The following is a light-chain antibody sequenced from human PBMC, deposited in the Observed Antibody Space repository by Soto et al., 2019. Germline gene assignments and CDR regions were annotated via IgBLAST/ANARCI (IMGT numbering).Light chain of an antibody. CDR1: SSDVGGYKY. Sequence: QSVLTQPASVSGSPGQSTTISCTGTSSDVGGYKYVSWYQQHPGEAPKLMIYDVSNRPSGVSNRFSGSKSGNTASLTISGLQAEDEADYYCSSYTRSSTRVFGTGTKVTVL. V-gene: IGLV2-14*01. CDR2: DVS. J-gene: IGLJ1*01. CDR3: SSYTRSSTRV.